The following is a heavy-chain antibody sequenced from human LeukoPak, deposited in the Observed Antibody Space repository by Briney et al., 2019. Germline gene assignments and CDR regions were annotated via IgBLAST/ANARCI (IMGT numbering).Heavy chain of an antibody. Sequence: SETLSLTCVVYGGSFSGYYWTWIRQPPGKGLEWIGEINHSRSTNYRPSLKSRVTMSINTPANQFSLRLTSVTAADTALYYCARGPPLRPGDFDSSGYYYFDYWGQGILVTVSS. D-gene: IGHD3-22*01. V-gene: IGHV4-34*01. CDR3: ARGPPLRPGDFDSSGYYYFDY. CDR2: INHSRST. CDR1: GGSFSGYY. J-gene: IGHJ4*02.